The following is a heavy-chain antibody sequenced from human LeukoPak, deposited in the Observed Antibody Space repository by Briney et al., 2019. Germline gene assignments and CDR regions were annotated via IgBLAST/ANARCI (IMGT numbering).Heavy chain of an antibody. CDR2: IYYSGST. D-gene: IGHD6-19*01. CDR1: GSSISSGGYH. Sequence: SQTLSLTCTVSGSSISSGGYHWSWIRQPPGKGLEWIGYIYYSGSTYYNPSLKSRVTISVDTSKNQFSLKLSSVTAADTAVYYCARGSDSSDGYWGQGTLVTVSS. J-gene: IGHJ4*02. V-gene: IGHV4-30-4*08. CDR3: ARGSDSSDGY.